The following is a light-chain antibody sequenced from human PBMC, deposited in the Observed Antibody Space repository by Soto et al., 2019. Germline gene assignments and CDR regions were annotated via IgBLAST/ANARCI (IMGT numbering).Light chain of an antibody. CDR1: QSVSSNY. CDR2: DAS. V-gene: IGKV3-20*01. Sequence: EIVLTQSPGTLSLSPGERATLSCRASQSVSSNYLAWYQQRPGQAPRLLIYDASSRGTGIPDRFSGSGSGTDFTITSSRLEPKDFAVYYCQQDQTSPRAFGPGTKVEIK. CDR3: QQDQTSPRA. J-gene: IGKJ1*01.